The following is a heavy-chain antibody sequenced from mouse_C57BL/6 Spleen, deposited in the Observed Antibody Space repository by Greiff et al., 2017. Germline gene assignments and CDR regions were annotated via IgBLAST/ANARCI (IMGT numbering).Heavy chain of an antibody. CDR3: TTITVVARKDY. Sequence: EVQLQQSGAELVRPGASVKLSCTASGFNIKDDYMHWVKQRPEQGLEWIGWIDPENGDTEYASKFQGKATITADTSSNTAYRQLSSLTSEDTAVYYRTTITVVARKDYWGQGTSVTVSS. CDR1: GFNIKDDY. V-gene: IGHV14-4*01. D-gene: IGHD1-1*01. CDR2: IDPENGDT. J-gene: IGHJ4*01.